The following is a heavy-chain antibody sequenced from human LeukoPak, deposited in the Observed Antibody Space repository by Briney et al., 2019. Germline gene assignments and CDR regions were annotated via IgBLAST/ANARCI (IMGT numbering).Heavy chain of an antibody. Sequence: GASVKVSCKASGYTFTSYGISWVRQAPGQGLEWMGWISAYNGNTNYAQKLQGRVTMTTDTSTSTAYMELRSLRSDDTAVYYCARDREVYDILTGYPPRDWGQGTLVTVSS. CDR2: ISAYNGNT. CDR3: ARDREVYDILTGYPPRD. J-gene: IGHJ4*02. CDR1: GYTFTSYG. D-gene: IGHD3-9*01. V-gene: IGHV1-18*01.